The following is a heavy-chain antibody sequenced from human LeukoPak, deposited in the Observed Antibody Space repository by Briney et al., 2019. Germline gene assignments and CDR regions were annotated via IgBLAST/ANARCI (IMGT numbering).Heavy chain of an antibody. J-gene: IGHJ4*02. Sequence: GGSLRLSCAASGFTFSSYGMHWVRQAPGKGLEWVAVISYDGSNKYYADSVKGRFTISRDNSKNTLYLQMNSLRAEDTAVYYCAKDAHSSGWYGAFAYWGQGTLVTVSS. CDR2: ISYDGSNK. CDR1: GFTFSSYG. D-gene: IGHD6-19*01. V-gene: IGHV3-30*18. CDR3: AKDAHSSGWYGAFAY.